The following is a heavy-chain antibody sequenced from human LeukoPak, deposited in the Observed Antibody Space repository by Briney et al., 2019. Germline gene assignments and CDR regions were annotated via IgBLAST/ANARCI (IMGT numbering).Heavy chain of an antibody. CDR3: ARDQRYYYDSSGYNR. CDR1: GYSISSGYY. Sequence: SETLSLTCTVSGYSISSGYYWGWIRQPPGKGLEWIGSIYHSGSTYYNPSLKSRVTISVDTSKNQFSLKLSSVTAADTAVYYCARDQRYYYDSSGYNRWGQGTLVTVSS. J-gene: IGHJ4*02. V-gene: IGHV4-38-2*02. CDR2: IYHSGST. D-gene: IGHD3-22*01.